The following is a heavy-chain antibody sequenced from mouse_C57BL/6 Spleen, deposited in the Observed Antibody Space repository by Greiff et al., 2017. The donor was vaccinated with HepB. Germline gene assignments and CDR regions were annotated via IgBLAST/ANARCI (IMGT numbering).Heavy chain of an antibody. CDR1: GYTFTSYW. V-gene: IGHV1-7*01. Sequence: VQLQQSGAELAKPGASVKLSCKASGYTFTSYWMHWVKQRPGQGLEWIGYINPSSGYTKYNQKFKDKAPLTADKSSSTAYMQLSSLTYEDSAVDYCARSDFDYWGQGTTLTVSS. CDR2: INPSSGYT. J-gene: IGHJ2*01. CDR3: ARSDFDY.